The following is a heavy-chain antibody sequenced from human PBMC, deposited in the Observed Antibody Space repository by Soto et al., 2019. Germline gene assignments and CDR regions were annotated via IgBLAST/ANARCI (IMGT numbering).Heavy chain of an antibody. J-gene: IGHJ6*02. CDR3: ARGRGSSLGSSGSMDV. D-gene: IGHD3-22*01. CDR2: MNPNSGNT. CDR1: RYTFTSYD. Sequence: ASVKVSCKASRYTFTSYDINWVRQATGQGLEWMGWMNPNSGNTGYAQKFQGRVTMTRNTSISTAYMELSSLRSEDTAVYYCARGRGSSLGSSGSMDVWGQGTTVTVSS. V-gene: IGHV1-8*01.